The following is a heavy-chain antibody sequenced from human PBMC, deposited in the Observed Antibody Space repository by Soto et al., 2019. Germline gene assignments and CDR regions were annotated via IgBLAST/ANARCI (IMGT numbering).Heavy chain of an antibody. J-gene: IGHJ4*02. CDR1: GYTFTSYA. V-gene: IGHV1-3*01. Sequence: EASVKVSFKASGYTFTSYAMHWVRQAPGQRLEWMGWINAGNGNTKYSQKFQGRVTITRDTSASTAYMELSSLRSEDTAVYYCARDPGYSYGYNWGQGTLVTVSS. CDR2: INAGNGNT. CDR3: ARDPGYSYGYN. D-gene: IGHD5-18*01.